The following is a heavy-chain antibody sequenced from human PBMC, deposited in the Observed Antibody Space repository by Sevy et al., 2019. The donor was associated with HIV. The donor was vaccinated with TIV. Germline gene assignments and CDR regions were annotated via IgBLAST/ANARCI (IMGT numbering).Heavy chain of an antibody. J-gene: IGHJ3*02. D-gene: IGHD3-22*01. CDR3: ARGVYYYDSLCAFDI. V-gene: IGHV1-69*13. CDR2: IIPIFGTA. Sequence: ASVKVSCKASGGTFSSYAISWVRQAPGQGLEWMGWIIPIFGTANYAQKFQGRVTITADESTSTAYMELSSLRSEDTAVYYCARGVYYYDSLCAFDIWGQGTMVTVSS. CDR1: GGTFSSYA.